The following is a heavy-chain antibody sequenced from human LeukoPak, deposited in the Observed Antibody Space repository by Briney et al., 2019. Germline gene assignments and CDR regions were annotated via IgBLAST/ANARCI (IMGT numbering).Heavy chain of an antibody. CDR2: ISGSGGST. D-gene: IGHD6-19*01. Sequence: PGGSLRLSCAASGFTFSSYAMSWVRQAPGKGLEWVSAISGSGGSTYYADSVKGRFTISRDNSKNTLYLQMNSLRAEDTAVYYCVTAVGPIGRNWFDPWGQGTLVTVSS. J-gene: IGHJ5*02. V-gene: IGHV3-23*01. CDR3: VTAVGPIGRNWFDP. CDR1: GFTFSSYA.